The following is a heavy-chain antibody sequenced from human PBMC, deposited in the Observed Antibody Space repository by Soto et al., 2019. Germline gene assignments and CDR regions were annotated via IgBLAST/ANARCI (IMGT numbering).Heavy chain of an antibody. V-gene: IGHV1-69*01. CDR3: AREAPGGYSYGHGYYYYGMDG. D-gene: IGHD5-18*01. Sequence: QVQLVQSGAEVKKPGSSVKVSCKASGGTFSSYAISWVRQAPGQGLEWLGGIIPIFGTANYAQKFQGRVTITADESTSTAYMELSSLRSEDTAVYYCAREAPGGYSYGHGYYYYGMDGWGQGTTVTVSS. CDR1: GGTFSSYA. CDR2: IIPIFGTA. J-gene: IGHJ6*02.